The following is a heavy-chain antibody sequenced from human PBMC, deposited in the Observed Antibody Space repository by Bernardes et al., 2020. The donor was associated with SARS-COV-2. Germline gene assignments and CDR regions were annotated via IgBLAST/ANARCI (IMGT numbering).Heavy chain of an antibody. Sequence: GGSLRLSCAASGFTITTNAMAWVRQAPGKGLEWVSTISGSGFTTYYADSVKGRFTIPRDNSKNTLYLQMNSLRVEDTAVYYCAKVSGGWLGEIPQPTSYFGMDVWGQGTTVTVSS. CDR2: ISGSGFTT. V-gene: IGHV3-23*01. CDR3: AKVSGGWLGEIPQPTSYFGMDV. J-gene: IGHJ6*02. D-gene: IGHD3-10*01. CDR1: GFTITTNA.